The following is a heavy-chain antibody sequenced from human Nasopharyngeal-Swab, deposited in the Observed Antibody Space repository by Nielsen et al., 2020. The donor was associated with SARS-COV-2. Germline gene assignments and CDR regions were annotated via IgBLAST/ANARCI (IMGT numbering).Heavy chain of an antibody. CDR1: GYTFSIYY. J-gene: IGHJ3*02. Sequence: ASVKVSCKASGYTFSIYYMHWVRQAPGQRLEWMGLINPSGGQTTYAQKFQGRVTMTRDTSTSTVYMELSSLRSEDTAVYYCARDLDPATAGALDIWGQGTMVTVSS. CDR2: INPSGGQT. CDR3: ARDLDPATAGALDI. V-gene: IGHV1-46*01. D-gene: IGHD2-2*01.